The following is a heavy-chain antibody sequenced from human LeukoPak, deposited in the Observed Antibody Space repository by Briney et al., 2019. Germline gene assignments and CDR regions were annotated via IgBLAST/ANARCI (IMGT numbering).Heavy chain of an antibody. V-gene: IGHV4-34*01. Sequence: SGTLSLTCAVYGGSFSGYYWSWIRQPPGKGLEWIGEINHSGSTNYNPSLKSRVTISVDTSKNQFSLKLSSVTAADTAVYYCARRMVRGVKYAFDIWGQGTMVTVSS. CDR3: ARRMVRGVKYAFDI. J-gene: IGHJ3*02. CDR1: GGSFSGYY. CDR2: INHSGST. D-gene: IGHD3-10*01.